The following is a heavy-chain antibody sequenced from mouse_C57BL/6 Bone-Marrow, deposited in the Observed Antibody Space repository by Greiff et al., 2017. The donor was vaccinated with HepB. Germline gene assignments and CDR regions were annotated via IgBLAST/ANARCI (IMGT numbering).Heavy chain of an antibody. D-gene: IGHD1-1*01. Sequence: QVQLQQSGAELARPGASVKLSCKASGYTFTSYGISWVKQRTGQGLEWIGEIYPRSGNTYYNEKFKGKATLTADKSTSTAYMELRSLTSEDSAVYFCARGRLLPFAYWGQGTLVTVSA. V-gene: IGHV1-81*01. CDR3: ARGRLLPFAY. CDR1: GYTFTSYG. J-gene: IGHJ3*01. CDR2: IYPRSGNT.